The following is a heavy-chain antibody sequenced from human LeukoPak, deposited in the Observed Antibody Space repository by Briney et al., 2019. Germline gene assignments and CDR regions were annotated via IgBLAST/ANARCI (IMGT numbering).Heavy chain of an antibody. J-gene: IGHJ4*02. D-gene: IGHD3-22*01. CDR3: ARDYYDSSGYYPSDY. CDR1: GYTFTGYY. V-gene: IGHV1-2*02. Sequence: ASVKVSCKASGYTFTGYYMHWVRHAPGQGLEWMAWINPNSGGTNYAQKFQGRVTMTRDTSISTAYMELSRLRSDDTAVYYCARDYYDSSGYYPSDYWGQGTLVTVSS. CDR2: INPNSGGT.